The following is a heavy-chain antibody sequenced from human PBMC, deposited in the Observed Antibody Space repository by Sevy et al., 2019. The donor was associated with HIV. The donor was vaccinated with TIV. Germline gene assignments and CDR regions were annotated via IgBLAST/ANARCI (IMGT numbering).Heavy chain of an antibody. CDR1: GCTFNDYD. CDR3: AREKFCGGDCYYFDY. J-gene: IGHJ4*02. CDR2: IDWNGAGT. V-gene: IGHV3-20*04. Sequence: GGSLRLSCAASGCTFNDYDMSWVRQAPGKGLKWVSAIDWNGAGTRYADSVKGRFTVSRDNAKNSLYLQMNTLRVEDTAFYYYAREKFCGGDCYYFDYWSQGILVTVSS. D-gene: IGHD2-21*02.